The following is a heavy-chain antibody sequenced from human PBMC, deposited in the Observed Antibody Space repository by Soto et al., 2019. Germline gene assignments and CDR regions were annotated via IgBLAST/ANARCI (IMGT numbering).Heavy chain of an antibody. D-gene: IGHD3-9*01. CDR1: GGSISSGGYH. CDR3: ARIRDILTGYYTD. Sequence: QVQLQESGPGLVKPSQTLSLTCTVSGGSISSGGYHWSWIRQHPGKGLEWIGYIYYSGSTYYNPSLKSRVTISVDTSKNQFSLKLSSVTAADTAVYYCARIRDILTGYYTDWGQGTLVTVSS. V-gene: IGHV4-31*03. CDR2: IYYSGST. J-gene: IGHJ4*02.